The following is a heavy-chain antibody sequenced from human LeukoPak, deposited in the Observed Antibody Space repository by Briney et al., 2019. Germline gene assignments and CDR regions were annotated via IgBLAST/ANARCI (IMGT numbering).Heavy chain of an antibody. Sequence: PGGSLRLSCAASGFTFSSYGMSWVRQAPGKGLEWVSAISGSGGSTYYADSVKGRFTISRDNSKNTLYLQMNSLRAEDTAVYYCAKPPPAYGDYADAFDIWGQGTMVTVSS. CDR2: ISGSGGST. D-gene: IGHD4-17*01. J-gene: IGHJ3*02. CDR3: AKPPPAYGDYADAFDI. CDR1: GFTFSSYG. V-gene: IGHV3-23*01.